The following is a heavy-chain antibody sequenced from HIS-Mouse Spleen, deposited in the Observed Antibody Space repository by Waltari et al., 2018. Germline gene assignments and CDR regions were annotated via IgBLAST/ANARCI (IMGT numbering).Heavy chain of an antibody. J-gene: IGHJ2*01. V-gene: IGHV4-39*07. CDR1: GGSISSSSYY. CDR2: IYYSGST. D-gene: IGHD6-13*01. Sequence: QLQLQESGPGLVKPSETLSLTCTVSGGSISSSSYYWGWIRKPPGKGLEWIGSIYYSGSTYYNPSLKSRVTISVDTSKNQFSLKLSSVTAADTAVYYCAREIPYSSNWYDWYFDLWGRGTLVTVSS. CDR3: AREIPYSSNWYDWYFDL.